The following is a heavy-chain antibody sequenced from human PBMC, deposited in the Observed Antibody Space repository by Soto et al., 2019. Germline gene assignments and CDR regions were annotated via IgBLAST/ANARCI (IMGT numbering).Heavy chain of an antibody. D-gene: IGHD2-15*01. CDR3: ARWVEVSLDYFDS. CDR1: GGSFSGYY. CDR2: INHSGST. Sequence: SETLSLTCAVYGGSFSGYYWSWIRQPPGKGLEWIGEINHSGSTHYNPSLKSRVAISVDTSKNQFSLYLNSVTAADTAVYYCARWVEVSLDYFDSWGQGTPVTVSS. V-gene: IGHV4-34*01. J-gene: IGHJ4*02.